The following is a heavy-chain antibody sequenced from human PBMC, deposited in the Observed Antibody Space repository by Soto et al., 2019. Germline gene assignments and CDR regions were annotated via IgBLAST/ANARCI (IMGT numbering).Heavy chain of an antibody. J-gene: IGHJ2*01. Sequence: QVQLQESGPGLVKPSETLSLTCTVSGGSISSYYWSWIRQPPGKGLEWIGYIYYSGDTNYNPSLKSRGTISVDTSKNQFSLKLSSVTAADTAVYYCARVVGSIWYFDLWGRGTLVTVSS. CDR2: IYYSGDT. V-gene: IGHV4-59*01. CDR1: GGSISSYY. D-gene: IGHD3-10*01. CDR3: ARVVGSIWYFDL.